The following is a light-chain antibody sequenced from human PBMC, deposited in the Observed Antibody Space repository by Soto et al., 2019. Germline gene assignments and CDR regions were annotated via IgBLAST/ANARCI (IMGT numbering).Light chain of an antibody. J-gene: IGLJ2*01. Sequence: QSVLTQPPSVTGAPGQRVTISCTGSHSDIGAGYGVHWYQQFPHSAPKLLIYDTTNRPSGVPDRFSGSRSGTSASLAITGLQPEDEADYYCQSFDSSRIGLLFGGGTKLTVL. CDR1: HSDIGAGYG. V-gene: IGLV1-40*01. CDR3: QSFDSSRIGLL. CDR2: DTT.